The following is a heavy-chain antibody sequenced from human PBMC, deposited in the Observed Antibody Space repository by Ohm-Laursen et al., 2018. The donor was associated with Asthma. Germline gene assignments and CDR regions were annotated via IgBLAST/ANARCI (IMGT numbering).Heavy chain of an antibody. J-gene: IGHJ5*02. CDR3: ARGVVSRTTPNWFDP. V-gene: IGHV4-59*02. Sequence: TLSLTCAVSGGSVSGYDWSWVRQAPGRELEWIAYIQSSGGANYNPSLQSRVTLSLDTSKRQFSLSLNSASAADTAVYYCARGVVSRTTPNWFDPWGQGTLVTVSS. D-gene: IGHD2/OR15-2a*01. CDR1: GGSVSGYD. CDR2: IQSSGGA.